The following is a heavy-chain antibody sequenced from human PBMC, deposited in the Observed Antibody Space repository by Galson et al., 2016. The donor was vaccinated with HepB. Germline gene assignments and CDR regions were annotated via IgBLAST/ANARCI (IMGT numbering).Heavy chain of an antibody. CDR1: GFTFSSHA. D-gene: IGHD3-16*01. CDR3: AKDQVGLGLYRPFDY. V-gene: IGHV3-23*01. Sequence: SLRLSCAASGFTFSSHAMSWVRQAPGKGLEWVSAIGGSGGSTYYADSVKGRFTISRDNSINTVYLQMNSLRAEDTAVYYCAKDQVGLGLYRPFDYWGQGTLVTVSS. J-gene: IGHJ4*02. CDR2: IGGSGGST.